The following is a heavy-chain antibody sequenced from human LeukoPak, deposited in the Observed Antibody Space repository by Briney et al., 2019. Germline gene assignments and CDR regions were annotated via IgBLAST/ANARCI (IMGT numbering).Heavy chain of an antibody. V-gene: IGHV3-23*01. J-gene: IGHJ5*02. Sequence: GGSLRLSCAASGFSFRTYAMSWVRQAPGKGLDWVSAISDDSAKIYYSASVKGRFTISRDNSKNILFLRLNSLRVEDTGVYYCAREYDSSWPSWGQGTLVTVSS. CDR2: ISDDSAKI. CDR3: AREYDSSWPS. CDR1: GFSFRTYA. D-gene: IGHD3-22*01.